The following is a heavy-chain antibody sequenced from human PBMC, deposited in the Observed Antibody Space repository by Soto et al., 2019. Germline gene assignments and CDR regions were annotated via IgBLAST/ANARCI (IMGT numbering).Heavy chain of an antibody. J-gene: IGHJ4*02. CDR1: GYTFTSYG. CDR2: IGAYNGNT. CDR3: ARLSSSWYEIDY. Sequence: ASVKVSCKASGYTFTSYGISWVRQAPGQGLERMGWIGAYNGNTNYAQKLQGRVSMTTDTSTSTAYMELRSLRSDDTAVYYCARLSSSWYEIDYWGQGTLVTVSS. V-gene: IGHV1-18*01. D-gene: IGHD6-13*01.